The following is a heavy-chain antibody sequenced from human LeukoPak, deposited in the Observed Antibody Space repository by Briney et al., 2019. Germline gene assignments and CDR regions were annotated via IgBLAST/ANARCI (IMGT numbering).Heavy chain of an antibody. J-gene: IGHJ4*02. V-gene: IGHV4-34*01. CDR3: ARVYSYGFSGVNH. CDR2: INHSGST. CDR1: GGSFSNYY. D-gene: IGHD5-18*01. Sequence: PSETLSLTCAVYGGSFSNYYWSWIRQPPGEGLEWIGEINHSGSTNHNPSLKSRVTISIDMSKNQFSLKLSSVTAADTAIYYCARVYSYGFSGVNHWGQGTLVTVSS.